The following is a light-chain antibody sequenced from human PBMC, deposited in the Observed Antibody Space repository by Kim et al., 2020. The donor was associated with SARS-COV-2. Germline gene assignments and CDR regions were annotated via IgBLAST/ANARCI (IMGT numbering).Light chain of an antibody. CDR2: APS. J-gene: IGKJ4*01. Sequence: DIQMTQLPSSLSASVGDRVTITCRASQGISNYLAWYQQKAVKVPKLLMYAPSTLQSGVPSRFSSSGSGTDFTLTISSLQPEDVATYYYQKYNSAPLTFGGGAKVDI. CDR3: QKYNSAPLT. CDR1: QGISNY. V-gene: IGKV1-27*01.